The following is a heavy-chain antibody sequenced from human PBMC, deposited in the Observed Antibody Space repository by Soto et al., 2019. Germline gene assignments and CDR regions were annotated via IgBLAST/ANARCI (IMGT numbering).Heavy chain of an antibody. V-gene: IGHV4-34*01. CDR3: ARGQEDTAMGNNWFDP. J-gene: IGHJ5*02. Sequence: SETLSLTCAVYGGSFSGYYWSWIRQPPGKGLEWIGEINHSGSTNYNPSLKSRVTISVDTSKNQFSLKLSSVTAADTAVYYCARGQEDTAMGNNWFDPWGQGTLVTVSS. D-gene: IGHD5-18*01. CDR2: INHSGST. CDR1: GGSFSGYY.